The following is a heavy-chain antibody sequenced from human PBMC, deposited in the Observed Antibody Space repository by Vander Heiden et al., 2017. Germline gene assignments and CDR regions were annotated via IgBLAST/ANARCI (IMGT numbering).Heavy chain of an antibody. V-gene: IGHV3-30*18. CDR1: GFTCRSYG. D-gene: IGHD5-12*01. J-gene: IGHJ4*02. Sequence: QVQLVESGGGVVQPGRSLRLPCAASGFTCRSYGMHWVRQAPGKGLEWVAVISYDGSNKYYADSVKGRFTISRDNSKNTLYLQMNSLRAEDTAVYYCAKDAVEMATISYFDYWGQGTLVTVSS. CDR3: AKDAVEMATISYFDY. CDR2: ISYDGSNK.